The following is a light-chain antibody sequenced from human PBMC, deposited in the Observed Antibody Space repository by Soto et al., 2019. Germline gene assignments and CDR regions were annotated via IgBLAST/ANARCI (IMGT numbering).Light chain of an antibody. CDR3: SSYAVNNIFV. CDR2: EVS. Sequence: QSALTQPPSASGSPGQSVTISCTGTSSDVGGYNYVSWYQQHPGKAPKVIIYEVSKRPSGVPDRFSGSKSGSTASLTVPGLQAENEADYDCSSYAVNNIFVFGTVTKVTVL. CDR1: SSDVGGYNY. V-gene: IGLV2-8*01. J-gene: IGLJ1*01.